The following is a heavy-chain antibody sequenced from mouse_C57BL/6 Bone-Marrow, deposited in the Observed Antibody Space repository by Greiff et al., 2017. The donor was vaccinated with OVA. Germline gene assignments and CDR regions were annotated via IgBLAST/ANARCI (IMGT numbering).Heavy chain of an antibody. J-gene: IGHJ1*03. CDR3: ARSGDYHWYFDV. CDR1: GYTFTSYG. D-gene: IGHD2-4*01. Sequence: VQLQQSGAELARPGASVKLSCKASGYTFTSYGISWVKQRTGQGLEWIGEIYPRSGNTYYNEKFKGKATLTADKSSSTAYMELRSRTSEDSAVYFWARSGDYHWYFDVWGTGTTVTVSS. CDR2: IYPRSGNT. V-gene: IGHV1-81*01.